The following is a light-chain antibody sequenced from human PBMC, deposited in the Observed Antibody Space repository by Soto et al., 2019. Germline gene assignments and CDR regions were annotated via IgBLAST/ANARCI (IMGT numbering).Light chain of an antibody. CDR3: QTADNSGTFLL. V-gene: IGLV3-25*02. CDR2: KDN. CDR1: PLTRQY. Sequence: SYELTQPPSMSVSPGQTARITCSGDPLTRQYVYWYQQQPGQAPLLVIYKDNERPSGIPERFSGSTSGTTGTLTISGVRAEDEADYYCQTADNSGTFLLFAGGTQLTVL. J-gene: IGLJ3*02.